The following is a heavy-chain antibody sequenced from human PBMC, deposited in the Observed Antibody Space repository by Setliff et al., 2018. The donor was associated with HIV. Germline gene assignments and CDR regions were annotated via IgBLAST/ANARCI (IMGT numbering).Heavy chain of an antibody. J-gene: IGHJ3*02. Sequence: ASVKVSCKASGRTFTNVDIHWLRRATGQGLEWMGWMNPNTGVSGYALKFQARVTMTRDTSISTAYMELSSLTSEDTAFYSCVKDYAHFYAFDIWGQGPMVTVSS. CDR2: MNPNTGVS. CDR3: VKDYAHFYAFDI. D-gene: IGHD3-16*01. V-gene: IGHV1-8*01. CDR1: GRTFTNVD.